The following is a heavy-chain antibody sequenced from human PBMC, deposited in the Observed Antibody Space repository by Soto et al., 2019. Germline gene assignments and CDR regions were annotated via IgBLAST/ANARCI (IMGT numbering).Heavy chain of an antibody. J-gene: IGHJ6*02. CDR1: GGSFSGYY. CDR2: INHSGST. CDR3: ASWEPERNRYCYYYGMDV. Sequence: SETLSLTCAVYGGSFSGYYWSWIRQPPGKGLEWIGEINHSGSTNYNPSLKSRVTISVDTSKNQFSLKLSSVTAADTAVYYCASWEPERNRYCYYYGMDVWGQGTTVTVSS. D-gene: IGHD1-26*01. V-gene: IGHV4-34*01.